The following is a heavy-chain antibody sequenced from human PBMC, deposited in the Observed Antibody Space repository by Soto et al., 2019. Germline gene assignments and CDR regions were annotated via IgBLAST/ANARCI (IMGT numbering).Heavy chain of an antibody. CDR3: VRDSGAKLSSS. CDR2: IVPIYRTA. V-gene: IGHV1-69*01. Sequence: QVQLVQSGAEVKKPGSSVKVSCKASGGTFSSYRINLVRQAPGQGLEWVGGIVPIYRTADYAQKFQGRVSITADESARTSYMELRSLKSQDTAVYYCVRDSGAKLSSSWGQGPLVTVSS. CDR1: GGTFSSYR. J-gene: IGHJ4*02. D-gene: IGHD6-13*01.